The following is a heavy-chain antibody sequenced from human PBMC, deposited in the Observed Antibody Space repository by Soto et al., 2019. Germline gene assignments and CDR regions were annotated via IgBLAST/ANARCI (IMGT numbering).Heavy chain of an antibody. J-gene: IGHJ4*02. Sequence: QVQLVESGGGVVQPGRSLRLSCAASGFTFSSNAMHWVRQAPGKGLEWVAVMSYDGSNEYYADSVKGRFTISRDNSKNLLYLQMNSLRAEDTAVYYCARDSILSGTTRPPPLDYWGQGTLVTVSS. CDR3: ARDSILSGTTRPPPLDY. CDR1: GFTFSSNA. D-gene: IGHD4-17*01. V-gene: IGHV3-30-3*01. CDR2: MSYDGSNE.